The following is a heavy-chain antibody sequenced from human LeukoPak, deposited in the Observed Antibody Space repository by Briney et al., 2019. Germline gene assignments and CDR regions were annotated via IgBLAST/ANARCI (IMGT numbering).Heavy chain of an antibody. V-gene: IGHV3-74*01. Sequence: GRSLRLSCGASGFTFSIYAMRCVRQAPGKGLVWVTRINRHGSSTSYAGSVKDRFTISRDNAKNTLYLQMNSLRAEDTAVYYCARAHPSLSGSYQDYYYYGMDGWGQGTTVTVSS. CDR3: ARAHPSLSGSYQDYYYYGMDG. CDR2: INRHGSST. J-gene: IGHJ6*02. CDR1: GFTFSIYA. D-gene: IGHD1-26*01.